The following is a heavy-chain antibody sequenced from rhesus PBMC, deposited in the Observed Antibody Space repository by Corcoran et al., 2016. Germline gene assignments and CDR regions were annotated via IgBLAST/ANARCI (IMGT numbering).Heavy chain of an antibody. Sequence: QVQLQESGPGLVKPLATLSLTCPVSGSSIRRYWWRWIRPSPGRRLEWSGEINGDGGGANSNPSRRSRVTISKDVSTNQISLKLTSGTAADTAVYYCARGTSDYGIDFDYWGQGVLVTVSS. V-gene: IGHV4-80*01. CDR2: INGDGGGA. J-gene: IGHJ4*01. CDR1: GSSIRRYW. CDR3: ARGTSDYGIDFDY. D-gene: IGHD4-29*01.